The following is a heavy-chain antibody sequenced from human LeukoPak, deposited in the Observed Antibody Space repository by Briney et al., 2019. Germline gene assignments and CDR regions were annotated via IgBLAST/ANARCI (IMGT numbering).Heavy chain of an antibody. CDR1: GFTVSNSY. CDR2: IYSGGTT. D-gene: IGHD6-19*01. CDR3: ARDGASGWSYVC. Sequence: PGGSLRLSCAASGFTVSNSYMSWVRQAPGKGLEWVSVIYSGGTTYYADSVKGRFTISRDNSKNTLYLQMNSLRADDAAVYYCARDGASGWSYVCWGQGTLVTVSS. J-gene: IGHJ4*02. V-gene: IGHV3-53*01.